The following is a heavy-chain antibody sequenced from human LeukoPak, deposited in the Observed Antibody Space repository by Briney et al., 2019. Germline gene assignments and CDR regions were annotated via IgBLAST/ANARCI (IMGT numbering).Heavy chain of an antibody. D-gene: IGHD6-19*01. CDR2: IYRSGST. CDR3: ATASSGWRIFDY. Sequence: PSQTLSLTCTVSGGSISSGGYYWSWIRQPPGKGLEWIGYIYRSGSTYYNPSLKSRVTISVDTSKNQFSLKLSSVTAADTAVYYCATASSGWRIFDYWGQGTLVTVSS. J-gene: IGHJ4*02. CDR1: GGSISSGGYY. V-gene: IGHV4-31*03.